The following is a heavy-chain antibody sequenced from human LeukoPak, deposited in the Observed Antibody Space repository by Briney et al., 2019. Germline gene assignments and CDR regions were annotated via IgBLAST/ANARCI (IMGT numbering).Heavy chain of an antibody. J-gene: IGHJ4*02. Sequence: GSLRLSCAASGFTVSSNYMNWIRQPPGKGLEWIGYIHDSGSTKYNPSLKSRVAISVDTSKNQFSLKLSSVTAADTAVYYCARWYYSGWAFDYWGQGTLVTVSS. CDR1: GFTVSSNY. CDR3: ARWYYSGWAFDY. CDR2: IHDSGST. D-gene: IGHD6-19*01. V-gene: IGHV4-59*08.